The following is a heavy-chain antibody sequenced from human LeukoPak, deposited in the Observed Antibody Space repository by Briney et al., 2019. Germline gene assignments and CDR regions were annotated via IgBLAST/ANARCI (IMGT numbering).Heavy chain of an antibody. CDR2: ISSSSSTI. Sequence: GGSLRLSCAASGFTFSSYSMNWVRQAPGKGLEWVSYISSSSSTIYYADSVKGRFTISRDNAKDSLYLQMNSLRAEDTAVYYCARDLELITIFGVVISRFDPWGQGTLVTVSS. V-gene: IGHV3-48*01. CDR1: GFTFSSYS. CDR3: ARDLELITIFGVVISRFDP. D-gene: IGHD3-3*01. J-gene: IGHJ5*02.